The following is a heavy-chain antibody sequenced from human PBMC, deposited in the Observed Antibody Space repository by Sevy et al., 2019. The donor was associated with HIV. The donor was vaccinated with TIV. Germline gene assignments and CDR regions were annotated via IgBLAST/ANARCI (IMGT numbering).Heavy chain of an antibody. D-gene: IGHD1-20*01. V-gene: IGHV3-30-3*01. CDR2: ISYDGGNK. CDR3: ARDKVITGTTYYYYGMDV. J-gene: IGHJ6*02. Sequence: GGSLRLSCAASGFTFSSYAMHWVRQAPGKGLEWVAVISYDGGNKYYADSVKGRFTISRDNSKNTLYLQMNSLRAEDTAVYYSARDKVITGTTYYYYGMDVWGQGTTVTVSS. CDR1: GFTFSSYA.